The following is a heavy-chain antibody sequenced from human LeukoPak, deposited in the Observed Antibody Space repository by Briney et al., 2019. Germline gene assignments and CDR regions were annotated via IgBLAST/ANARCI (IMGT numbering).Heavy chain of an antibody. Sequence: GGPLRLSCAASGFTFSKYAMDWVRQAPGKGLEWVAVLSYDGTIEYYADSVKGRFTISRDNSKNTLCLQMSSLRAEDTAVYYCATAGGQLIHGFGYFEYWGRGRMVSVSS. CDR1: GFTFSKYA. D-gene: IGHD1-1*01. CDR2: LSYDGTIE. J-gene: IGHJ4*02. CDR3: ATAGGQLIHGFGYFEY. V-gene: IGHV3-30*04.